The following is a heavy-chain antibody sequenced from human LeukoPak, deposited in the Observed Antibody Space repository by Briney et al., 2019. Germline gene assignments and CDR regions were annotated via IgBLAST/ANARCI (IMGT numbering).Heavy chain of an antibody. Sequence: PGGSLRLSCAASGFTFSSYSMNWVRQAPGKGLEWVSSISSSSYIYYADSVKGRFTISRDNAKNSLYLQMNSLRAEDTAVYYCARGDARTVTTTGVLGDYWGQGTLVTVSS. J-gene: IGHJ4*02. D-gene: IGHD4-17*01. V-gene: IGHV3-21*01. CDR1: GFTFSSYS. CDR3: ARGDARTVTTTGVLGDY. CDR2: ISSSSYI.